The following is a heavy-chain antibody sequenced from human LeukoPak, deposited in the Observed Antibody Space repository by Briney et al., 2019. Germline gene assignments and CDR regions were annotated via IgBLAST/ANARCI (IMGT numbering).Heavy chain of an antibody. CDR2: IKQVGSEK. D-gene: IGHD4-17*01. Sequence: GGSLRLSCAASGFTFSSYSMNWVRQAPGKGLEWVANIKQVGSEKYYVDSVEGRFTISRDNAKKALFLQMNSLRVEDTAVYYCARHYGDYRRHPFDYWGLGTLVTVSS. CDR3: ARHYGDYRRHPFDY. V-gene: IGHV3-7*01. CDR1: GFTFSSYS. J-gene: IGHJ4*02.